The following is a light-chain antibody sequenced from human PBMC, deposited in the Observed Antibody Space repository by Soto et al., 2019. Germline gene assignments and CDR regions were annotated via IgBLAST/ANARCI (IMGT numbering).Light chain of an antibody. J-gene: IGLJ2*01. V-gene: IGLV1-44*01. CDR2: NNN. CDR3: AAWDDSLNGLV. Sequence: QSVLTQPPSASGTPGQRVTISSSGGSSNIGSNTVNCYQQLPGAATKLLIYNNNQRLSGVPDRFSGSKSGTSASLAISGLQSEDEGDYFCAAWDDSLNGLVFGGGTKVTVL. CDR1: SSNIGSNT.